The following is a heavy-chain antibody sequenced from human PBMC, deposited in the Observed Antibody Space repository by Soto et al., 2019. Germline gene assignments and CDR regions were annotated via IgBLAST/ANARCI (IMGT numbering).Heavy chain of an antibody. V-gene: IGHV4-39*01. D-gene: IGHD2-2*01. J-gene: IGHJ4*02. CDR2: IYYSGKT. Sequence: SETLSLTCTVSGDSISSSTYSWGWIRQPPGKGLEYIGTIYYSGKTYYNWPLESRVTMSLDTSKNQFSLRLTSVTAADTAVYYCARAPSVPAPFDYWGQGTLVTVSS. CDR3: ARAPSVPAPFDY. CDR1: GDSISSSTYS.